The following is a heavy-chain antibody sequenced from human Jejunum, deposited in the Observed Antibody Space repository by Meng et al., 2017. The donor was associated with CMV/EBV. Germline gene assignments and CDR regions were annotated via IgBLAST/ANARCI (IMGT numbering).Heavy chain of an antibody. Sequence: SGAASGFTFSSNYMSWVRQAPGKGLEWVSIIYTGGSTHYADSVKGRFTISRDNSKNTLYLQMNSLRAEDTAVYYYARGRLTGYLDYWGQGTLVTVSS. CDR3: ARGRLTGYLDY. CDR1: GFTFSSNY. J-gene: IGHJ4*02. V-gene: IGHV3-66*02. CDR2: IYTGGST. D-gene: IGHD2-8*01.